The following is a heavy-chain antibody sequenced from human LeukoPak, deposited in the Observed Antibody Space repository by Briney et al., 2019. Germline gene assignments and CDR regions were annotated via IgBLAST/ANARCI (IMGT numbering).Heavy chain of an antibody. CDR2: INPSGST. CDR1: GGSYSGYH. CDR3: ARGRHDITMIVVVMTSVSYYLDV. D-gene: IGHD3-22*01. J-gene: IGHJ6*03. Sequence: SETLSLTCAVYGGSYSGYHWTWIRQSPGKGLEWIGDINPSGSTYYNPSLKSRLTISVDTSKNQFSLKLRSVAAADTAVYYCARGRHDITMIVVVMTSVSYYLDVWGKGTTVTVS. V-gene: IGHV4-34*01.